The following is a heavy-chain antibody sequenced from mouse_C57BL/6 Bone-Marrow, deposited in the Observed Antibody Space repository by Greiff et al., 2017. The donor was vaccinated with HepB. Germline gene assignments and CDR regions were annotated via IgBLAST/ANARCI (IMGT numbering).Heavy chain of an antibody. CDR2: INSDGGST. V-gene: IGHV5-2*01. Sequence: VQLKQSEGGLVQPGESLKLSCESNEYEFPSHDMSWVRKTQEKRLELVAAINSDGGSTYYPDTMERRFIISRDNTKKTLYLQMSSLRSEDTALYYCARHDYYGSYWYFDVWGTGTTVTVSS. J-gene: IGHJ1*03. CDR3: ARHDYYGSYWYFDV. D-gene: IGHD1-1*01. CDR1: EYEFPSHD.